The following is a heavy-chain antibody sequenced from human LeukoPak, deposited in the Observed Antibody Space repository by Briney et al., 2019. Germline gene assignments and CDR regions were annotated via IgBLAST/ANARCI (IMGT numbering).Heavy chain of an antibody. Sequence: EASVKVSCKTSGYTFTDYYMHWVRQAPGQGLEWLGWINPNSGATNYAQKFQGRVTMTKDTSISTAYMELSRLSSDDTAVYYCARPSIAGTNALDYWGQGTLVTVSS. CDR3: ARPSIAGTNALDY. V-gene: IGHV1-2*02. D-gene: IGHD1-20*01. J-gene: IGHJ4*02. CDR2: INPNSGAT. CDR1: GYTFTDYY.